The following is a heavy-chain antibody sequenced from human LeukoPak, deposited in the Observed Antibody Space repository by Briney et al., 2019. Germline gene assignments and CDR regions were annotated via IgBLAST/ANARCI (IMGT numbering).Heavy chain of an antibody. CDR3: ARGAYYDSSGPYPY. CDR2: INPNSGGT. D-gene: IGHD3-22*01. V-gene: IGHV1-2*02. J-gene: IGHJ4*02. CDR1: GYTFTGYY. Sequence: GASVKVSCKASGYTFTGYYMHWVRQAPGQGLEWMGWINPNSGGTNYAQKFQGRVTMTRDTSISTAYMELSRLRSDDTTVYYCARGAYYDSSGPYPYWGQGTLVTVSS.